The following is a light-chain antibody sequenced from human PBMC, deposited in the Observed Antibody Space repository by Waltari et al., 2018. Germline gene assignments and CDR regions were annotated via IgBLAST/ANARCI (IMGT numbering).Light chain of an antibody. CDR1: QSVSSY. CDR2: DAS. J-gene: IGKJ1*01. V-gene: IGKV3-11*01. CDR3: QQYYDAPRT. Sequence: EIVLTQSPATLSLSPGERATLSCRASQSVSSYLGWYQQKPGQAPRLLIYDASNRAPGIPARFSGSGSGTDFTLTISSLQAEDVAVYYCQQYYDAPRTFGQGTKVEIK.